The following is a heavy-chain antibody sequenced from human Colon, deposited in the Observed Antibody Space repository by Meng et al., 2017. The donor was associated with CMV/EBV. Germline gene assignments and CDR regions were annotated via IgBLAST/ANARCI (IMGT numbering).Heavy chain of an antibody. Sequence: KVSCKGSGYSFNGYWIVWVRQLPGKGLEWMGIIYPGDSDTRYSPSFQGQVTISADKSISTAYLQWSSLKASDTAMYYCARQYCSSTSCYEGNFDYWGQGTLVTVSS. V-gene: IGHV5-51*01. CDR3: ARQYCSSTSCYEGNFDY. J-gene: IGHJ4*02. D-gene: IGHD2-2*01. CDR1: GYSFNGYW. CDR2: IYPGDSDT.